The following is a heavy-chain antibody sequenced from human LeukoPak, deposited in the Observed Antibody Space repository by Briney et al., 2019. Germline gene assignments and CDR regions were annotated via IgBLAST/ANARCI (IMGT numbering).Heavy chain of an antibody. CDR1: GFTFSSYS. D-gene: IGHD5-24*01. CDR3: ARYNRHWYFDY. V-gene: IGHV3-48*04. CDR2: ISSSSSTI. Sequence: GRSLRLSCAASGFTFSSYSMNWVRQAPGKGLEWVSYISSSSSTIYYADSVKGRFTISRDNAKNSLYLQMNSLRAEDTAVYYCARYNRHWYFDYWGQGTLATVSS. J-gene: IGHJ4*02.